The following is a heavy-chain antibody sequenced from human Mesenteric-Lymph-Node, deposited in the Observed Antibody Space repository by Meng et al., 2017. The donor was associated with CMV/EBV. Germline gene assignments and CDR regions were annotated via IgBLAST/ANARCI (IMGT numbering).Heavy chain of an antibody. CDR3: ARVRGTAMATAFDY. CDR2: INPNSGGT. J-gene: IGHJ4*02. Sequence: ASVKVSCKASGYTFIGYYMHWVRQAPRQGLEWMGWINPNSGGTNYAQRFQGRVTMTRDTSISTAYMELSRLRSDDTAVYYCARVRGTAMATAFDYWGQGTLVTVSS. CDR1: GYTFIGYY. D-gene: IGHD5-18*01. V-gene: IGHV1-2*02.